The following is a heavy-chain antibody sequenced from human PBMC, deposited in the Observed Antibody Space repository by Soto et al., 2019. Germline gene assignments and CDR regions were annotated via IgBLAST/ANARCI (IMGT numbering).Heavy chain of an antibody. D-gene: IGHD6-13*01. CDR2: ISGSGGST. CDR1: GFTFSSYA. CDR3: AKDGSIRPYYYYYYYMDV. J-gene: IGHJ6*03. Sequence: EVQLLESGGGLVQPGGSLRLSCAASGFTFSSYAMSWVRQAPGKGLEWVSAISGSGGSTYYADSVKGRFTISRDNSKNTLYLQINSLRAEDTAVYYCAKDGSIRPYYYYYYYMDVWGKGTTVTVSS. V-gene: IGHV3-23*01.